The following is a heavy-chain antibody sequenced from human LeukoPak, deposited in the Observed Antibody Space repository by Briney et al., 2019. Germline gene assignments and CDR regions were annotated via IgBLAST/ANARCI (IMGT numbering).Heavy chain of an antibody. CDR2: SNPNSGGT. CDR1: GYTFTGYY. J-gene: IGHJ4*02. Sequence: ASVKVSCKTSGYTFTGYYIHWVRQAPGQGLEWTGWSNPNSGGTKYAQKFQGRITMTRDMSLNTAYMELSRLRSDDTAVYYCAVGGVDYYFDYWGQGTLVIVSS. D-gene: IGHD3-10*01. V-gene: IGHV1-2*02. CDR3: AVGGVDYYFDY.